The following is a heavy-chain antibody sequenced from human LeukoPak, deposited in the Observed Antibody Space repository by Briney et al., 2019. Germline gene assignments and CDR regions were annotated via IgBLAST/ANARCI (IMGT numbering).Heavy chain of an antibody. D-gene: IGHD1-26*01. CDR1: GFTFSSYA. Sequence: GGSLRLSCAASGFTFSSYAMHWVRQAPGKGLEWVAVISYDGSNKYYADSVKGRFTISRDNSKNTLYLQMNSLRAEDTAVYYCARRGHSGSYLPGAFDIWGQGTMVTVSS. CDR3: ARRGHSGSYLPGAFDI. J-gene: IGHJ3*02. V-gene: IGHV3-30-3*01. CDR2: ISYDGSNK.